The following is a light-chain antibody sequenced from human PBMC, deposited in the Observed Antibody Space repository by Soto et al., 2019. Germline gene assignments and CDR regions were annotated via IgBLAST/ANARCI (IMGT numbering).Light chain of an antibody. J-gene: IGKJ1*01. CDR1: QSVTSNY. V-gene: IGKV3-20*01. CDR3: QHYGSPSWT. Sequence: EIVLTQSPGTLSLSPGERATLSCRASQSVTSNYLAWYQQKPGQAPRILIFAASSRATGIPDKFSGSGSGTDFTLTISRLESDDFAVYYCQHYGSPSWTFGQGTQVEIK. CDR2: AAS.